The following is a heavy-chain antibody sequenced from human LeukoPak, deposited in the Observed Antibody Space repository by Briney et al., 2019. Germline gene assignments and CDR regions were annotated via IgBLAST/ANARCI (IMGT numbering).Heavy chain of an antibody. CDR2: ISSISTYI. J-gene: IGHJ4*02. V-gene: IGHV3-21*01. CDR3: ARGGGYCGGDCYGIDY. CDR1: GFTFSAYN. D-gene: IGHD2-21*01. Sequence: GGSLRLSCAASGFTFSAYNMNWVRQAPGKGLEWVASISSISTYIWYADSVKGRFITSRDNTKKSLYLEMNSLRAEDTAVYYCARGGGYCGGDCYGIDYWGQGALVTVSS.